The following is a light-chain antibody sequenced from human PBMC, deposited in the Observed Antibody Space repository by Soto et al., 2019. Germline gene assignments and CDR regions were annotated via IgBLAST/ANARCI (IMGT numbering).Light chain of an antibody. CDR3: QQRHQWLT. V-gene: IGKV3-11*01. CDR2: DAF. Sequence: EVVLTQSPATLSLSPGETATLSCRASQSVGTSLAWYQQKPGQAPRLLIYDAFNRATGIPARFSGSGSGTDFTLTITSLDPEDVATYYCQQRHQWLTLGVGTKVEI. CDR1: QSVGTS. J-gene: IGKJ4*01.